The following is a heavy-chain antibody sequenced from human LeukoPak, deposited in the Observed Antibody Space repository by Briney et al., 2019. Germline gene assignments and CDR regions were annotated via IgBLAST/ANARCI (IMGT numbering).Heavy chain of an antibody. CDR2: ISWNSGSI. J-gene: IGHJ5*02. Sequence: PGGSLRLSCAASGFTFDDYAMHWVRQAPGKGLEWVSGISWNSGSIGYEDSVKGRFTISRDNAKNSLYLQMNTLRVEDTAMYYCASLDTAKQPLANHWGQGTLVTVSS. CDR1: GFTFDDYA. CDR3: ASLDTAKQPLANH. V-gene: IGHV3-9*01. D-gene: IGHD5-18*01.